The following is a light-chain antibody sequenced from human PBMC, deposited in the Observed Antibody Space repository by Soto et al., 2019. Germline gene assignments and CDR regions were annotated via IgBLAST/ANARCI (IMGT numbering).Light chain of an antibody. CDR3: QQYDSWPLGLT. CDR2: GTS. V-gene: IGKV3-15*01. J-gene: IGKJ4*01. Sequence: DIVMTQSPATLSVSPGERATLSCRASQSVSRNLAWYQQKPGQAPRLLIHGTSTRATDIPARFSGSGSGTEFTLTISSLQSEDFAVYYWQQYDSWPLGLTVGGGPNVGIK. CDR1: QSVSRN.